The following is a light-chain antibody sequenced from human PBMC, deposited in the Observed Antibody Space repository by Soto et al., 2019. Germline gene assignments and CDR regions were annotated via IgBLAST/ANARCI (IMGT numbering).Light chain of an antibody. CDR3: YSYAGRNIWV. J-gene: IGLJ3*02. CDR2: GVT. V-gene: IGLV2-8*01. CDR1: RSDIGAYNF. Sequence: QSALAQPPSASGSPGQSVTISCTGSRSDIGAYNFVSWYQQHPGKAPKLMIFGVTARPSGVSDRFSGSKSGNTASLTVSGLQADDEAVYYCYSYAGRNIWVFGGGTQLTVL.